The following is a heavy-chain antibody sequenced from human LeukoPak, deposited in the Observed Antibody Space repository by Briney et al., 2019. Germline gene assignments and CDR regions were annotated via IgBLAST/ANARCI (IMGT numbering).Heavy chain of an antibody. CDR2: ISSSSSYI. V-gene: IGHV3-21*01. Sequence: PGGSLRLSCAASRFTFSSYKVNWVRQAPGKGLEWVSSISSSSSYIYHADSVKGRFTISRDNARYSLYLQMNSLRAEDTAVYYCARESGSGEFDYWGQGTLVTVSS. CDR3: ARESGSGEFDY. D-gene: IGHD2-15*01. CDR1: RFTFSSYK. J-gene: IGHJ4*02.